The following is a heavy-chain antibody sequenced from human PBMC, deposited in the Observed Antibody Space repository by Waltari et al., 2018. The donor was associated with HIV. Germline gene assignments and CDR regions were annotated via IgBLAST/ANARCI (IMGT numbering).Heavy chain of an antibody. V-gene: IGHV1-8*01. D-gene: IGHD1-26*01. Sequence: QVQLVQSGAEVKKPGASVTVSCKASGYSFTTYDINWVRQATGQGLEWMGWLSPNSGKTGYARKFQGRVTMTRNTSISTAYMELSTLRSEDTAVYYCARGLESGSYYAPFDYWSQGTLVTVSS. CDR1: GYSFTTYD. CDR3: ARGLESGSYYAPFDY. CDR2: LSPNSGKT. J-gene: IGHJ4*02.